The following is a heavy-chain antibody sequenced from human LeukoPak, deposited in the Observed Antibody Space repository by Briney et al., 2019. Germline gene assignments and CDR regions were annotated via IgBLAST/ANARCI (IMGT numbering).Heavy chain of an antibody. V-gene: IGHV3-21*01. CDR1: GFPFTIYN. J-gene: IGHJ4*02. D-gene: IGHD3-22*01. CDR2: ISDSSSYI. Sequence: GGSLRLSCAASGFPFTIYNMNWVRQAPGKGLEWVSSISDSSSYIYYADSVKGRFTISRDNAKNSLYLQMNSLRAEDTAVYYCARDLIVVVTNYFDYWGQGTLVTVSS. CDR3: ARDLIVVVTNYFDY.